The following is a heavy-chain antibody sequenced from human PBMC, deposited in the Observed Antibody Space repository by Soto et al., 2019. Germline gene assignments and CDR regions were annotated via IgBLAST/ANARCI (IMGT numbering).Heavy chain of an antibody. CDR3: AKDLLLDSDHDD. CDR1: WFTHRSYG. D-gene: IGHD5-12*01. V-gene: IGHV3-23*01. CDR2: ISGSGGST. Sequence: GSPNLPWTASWFTHRSYGMSLVREAPGKGLYLFSAISGSGGSTYYADSVKGRFTISRDNSKNTLYLQMNSLRAYYSAVYYCAKDLLLDSDHDDWGQGTLVTVSS. J-gene: IGHJ4*02.